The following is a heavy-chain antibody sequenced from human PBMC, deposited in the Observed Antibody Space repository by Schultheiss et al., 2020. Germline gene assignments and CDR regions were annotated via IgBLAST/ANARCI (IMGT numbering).Heavy chain of an antibody. CDR3: ARVNDFWSGYRRLDY. CDR2: IYYSGST. V-gene: IGHV4-30-4*08. D-gene: IGHD3-3*01. Sequence: SETLSLTCNVSGGSVKDYYWSWIRQHPGKGLEWIGYIYYSGSTYYNPSLKSRVTISVDTSKNQFSLKLSSVTAADTAVYYCARVNDFWSGYRRLDYWGQGTLVTVSS. CDR1: GGSVKDYY. J-gene: IGHJ4*02.